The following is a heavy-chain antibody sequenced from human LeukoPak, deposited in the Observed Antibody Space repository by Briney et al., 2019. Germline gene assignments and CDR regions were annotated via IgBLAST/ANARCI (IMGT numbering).Heavy chain of an antibody. CDR3: ARDLGRVGREGAFDM. D-gene: IGHD3-16*01. Sequence: SETLSLTCTVSGGSISSYYWSWIRQPPGKGLEWIGEINHSGSTNYNPSLKSRVTMSVDTSKNQFSLKLSSVTAADTAVYYCARDLGRVGREGAFDMWGQGTMVTVSS. V-gene: IGHV4-34*01. CDR1: GGSISSYY. J-gene: IGHJ3*02. CDR2: INHSGST.